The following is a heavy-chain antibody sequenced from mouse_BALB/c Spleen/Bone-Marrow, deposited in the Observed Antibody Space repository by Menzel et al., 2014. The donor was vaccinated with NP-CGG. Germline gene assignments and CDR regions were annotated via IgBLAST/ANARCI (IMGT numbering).Heavy chain of an antibody. J-gene: IGHJ2*01. CDR1: GFNIKDTF. CDR3: TRGEDY. CDR2: IDPANGST. V-gene: IGHV14-3*02. Sequence: VQLQQPGAELVKPGASVKLSCTGSGFNIKDTFMHWVKQRPEQGLEWIGRIDPANGSTKYDPKFQGKATITADTSSNTAYLHLTSLTSEDTAVYYCTRGEDYWGQGTALAVSS.